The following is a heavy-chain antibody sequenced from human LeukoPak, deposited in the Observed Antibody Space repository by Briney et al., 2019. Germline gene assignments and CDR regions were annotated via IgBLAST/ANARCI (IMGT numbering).Heavy chain of an antibody. D-gene: IGHD3-22*01. J-gene: IGHJ4*02. V-gene: IGHV4-39*01. CDR2: IYYSGST. Sequence: PSETLSLTCTVSGGSISSSSYYWGWIRQPPGKGLEWTGSIYYSGSTYYNPSLKSRVTISVDTSKNQFSLKLSSVTAADTAVYYCARGSSGYFYFDYWGQGTLVTVSS. CDR1: GGSISSSSYY. CDR3: ARGSSGYFYFDY.